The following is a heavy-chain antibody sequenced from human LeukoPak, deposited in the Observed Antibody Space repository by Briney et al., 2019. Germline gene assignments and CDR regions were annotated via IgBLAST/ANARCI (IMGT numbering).Heavy chain of an antibody. CDR2: IKQDGSEK. D-gene: IGHD5-18*01. J-gene: IGHJ4*02. V-gene: IGHV3-7*03. Sequence: GGSLRLSCAASGFTFSSYWMSWVRQAPGKGPEWVANIKQDGSEKYYVDSVKGRFTISRDNAKNSLYLQMNSLRAEDTAVYYCARPIRGYNYGFDYWGQGTLVTVSS. CDR3: ARPIRGYNYGFDY. CDR1: GFTFSSYW.